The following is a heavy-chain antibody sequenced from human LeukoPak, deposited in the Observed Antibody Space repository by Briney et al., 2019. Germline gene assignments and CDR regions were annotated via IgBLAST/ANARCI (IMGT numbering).Heavy chain of an antibody. Sequence: PGGSLRLSCAASGFTFSSYSMNWVRQAPGKGLEWVSSISSSSSYIYYADSVKGRFTISRDNAKNSLYLQMNSLRAEDTAVYYCARELGYYDSSGYYYYYMDVWGKGTTVTVSS. J-gene: IGHJ6*03. CDR3: ARELGYYDSSGYYYYYMDV. CDR2: ISSSSSYI. V-gene: IGHV3-21*01. CDR1: GFTFSSYS. D-gene: IGHD3-22*01.